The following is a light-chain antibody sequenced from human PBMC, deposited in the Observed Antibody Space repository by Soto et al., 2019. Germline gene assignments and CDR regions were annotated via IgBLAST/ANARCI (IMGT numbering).Light chain of an antibody. V-gene: IGLV2-11*01. CDR1: SSDVGGYNY. Sequence: QSVLTQPRAVSESPGQSVTISCTGTSSDVGGYNYVSWYQQHPGKAPKLMIYDVSERPSGVPDRFSGSKSGNTASLTISGLQAEDEADYYCCSFAGAFYVCGTGTKVPVL. CDR2: DVS. CDR3: CSFAGAFYV. J-gene: IGLJ1*01.